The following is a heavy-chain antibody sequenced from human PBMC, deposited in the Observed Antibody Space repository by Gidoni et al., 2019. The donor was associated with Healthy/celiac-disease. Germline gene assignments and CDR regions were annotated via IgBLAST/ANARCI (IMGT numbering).Heavy chain of an antibody. CDR2: ISSSGSTI. D-gene: IGHD6-13*01. Sequence: EVQLVESGGGLVQPGGSLRRSCAASGFTFSSYEMNWVRQAPGKGLEWVSYISSSGSTIYYADSVKGRFTISRDNAKNSLYLQMNSLRAEDTAVYYCARASAAGPFDYWGQGTLVTVSS. V-gene: IGHV3-48*03. CDR1: GFTFSSYE. CDR3: ARASAAGPFDY. J-gene: IGHJ4*02.